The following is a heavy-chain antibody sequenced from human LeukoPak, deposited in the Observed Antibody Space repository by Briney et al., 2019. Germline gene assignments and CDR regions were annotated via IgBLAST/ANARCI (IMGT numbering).Heavy chain of an antibody. D-gene: IGHD1-26*01. CDR3: ARGGQGAPLDY. V-gene: IGHV1-2*02. CDR1: GYTFTAYY. Sequence: GASVKVSCKASGYTFTAYYMHWVRQAPGQGLEWMGWINPNSGGTNYAQKFQGRVTMIRDTSTSTAYMELSRLRSDDTAVYSCARGGQGAPLDYWGQGSLVTVSS. J-gene: IGHJ4*02. CDR2: INPNSGGT.